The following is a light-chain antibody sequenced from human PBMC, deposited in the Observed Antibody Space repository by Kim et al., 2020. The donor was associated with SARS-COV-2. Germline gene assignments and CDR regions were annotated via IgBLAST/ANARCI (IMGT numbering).Light chain of an antibody. CDR2: AAS. CDR1: QGVASRY. Sequence: RETATHSCKAGQGVASRYIDRYQQKSGQAPRLFIYAASSKATGITDRFSGSGSGTDFTLTISRLEPEDFAVYYCQYYRGAPVTFGGGTKVDIK. J-gene: IGKJ4*01. CDR3: QYYRGAPVT. V-gene: IGKV3-20*01.